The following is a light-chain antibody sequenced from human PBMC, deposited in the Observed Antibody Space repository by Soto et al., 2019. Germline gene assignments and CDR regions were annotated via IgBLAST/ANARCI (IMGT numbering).Light chain of an antibody. CDR1: RSGVGGYDY. Sequence: QSAMTQPRAVSGTPGQSVTISCTGSRSGVGGYDYVSCYQPHPGKAPKLMSYDVTKRPSGDPDRFTVSTSDDTASLTLSGLQAEDEADYYWCSYAGSYTPYVYGRGPKVTVL. V-gene: IGLV2-11*01. CDR3: CSYAGSYTPYV. J-gene: IGLJ1*01. CDR2: DVT.